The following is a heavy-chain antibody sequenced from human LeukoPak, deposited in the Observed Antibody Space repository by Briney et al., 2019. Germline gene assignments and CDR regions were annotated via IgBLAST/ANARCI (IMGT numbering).Heavy chain of an antibody. CDR1: GFTCSNHW. Sequence: GGSLTLSCAASGFTCSNHWMTWLRQAPGKGLEWVANIKQDGIEKYYADSVEGRFTVSRDNTKKTLFLQMHTLRAEDTAVYYCARGSSGYYCDHFQTWSPGYLVTVSS. D-gene: IGHD3-22*01. CDR2: IKQDGIEK. J-gene: IGHJ1*01. CDR3: ARGSSGYYCDHFQT. V-gene: IGHV3-7*01.